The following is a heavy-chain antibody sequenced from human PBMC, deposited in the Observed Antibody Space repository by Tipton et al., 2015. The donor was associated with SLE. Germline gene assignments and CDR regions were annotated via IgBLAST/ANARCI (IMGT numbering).Heavy chain of an antibody. CDR3: ARGRYSSSRWYFDY. Sequence: LRLSCTVSGGSISSHYWSWIRQPPGKGLEWIGYIYYSGSTNYNPSLKSRVTISVDTSKNQFSLKLSSVTAADTAVYYCARGRYSSSRWYFDYWGQGTLVTVSS. CDR1: GGSISSHY. V-gene: IGHV4-59*11. J-gene: IGHJ4*02. CDR2: IYYSGST. D-gene: IGHD6-13*01.